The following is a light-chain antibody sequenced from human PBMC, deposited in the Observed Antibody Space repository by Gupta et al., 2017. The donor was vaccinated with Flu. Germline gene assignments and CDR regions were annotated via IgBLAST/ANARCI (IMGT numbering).Light chain of an antibody. CDR1: STDVGGYNY. J-gene: IGLJ2*01. CDR2: EVS. CDR3: SSDAGSNMVV. V-gene: IGLV2-8*01. Sequence: QSALTHPSSPPGSPGPSVTISCTGTSTDVGGYNYVYWYQQHPGKAHKLMIYEVSKRPSGVPDRFSGSKSGNTASLTVSGLKGEEEADYYGSSDAGSNMVVFGGGTKLAVL.